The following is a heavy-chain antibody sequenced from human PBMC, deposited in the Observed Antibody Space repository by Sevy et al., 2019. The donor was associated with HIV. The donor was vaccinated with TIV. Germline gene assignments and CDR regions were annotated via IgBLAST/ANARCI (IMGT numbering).Heavy chain of an antibody. V-gene: IGHV3-23*01. D-gene: IGHD1-26*01. CDR3: AKANSGSYESYDY. CDR2: ISGSGDST. CDR1: GFTFSSYA. J-gene: IGHJ4*02. Sequence: GGSLRLSCAASGFTFSSYAMSWVRQAPGKGLEWVSTISGSGDSTYYADSVKGRFIISRDNSKNTLYLQMNSLRAEDTAVYYCAKANSGSYESYDYWGQGTLVTVSS.